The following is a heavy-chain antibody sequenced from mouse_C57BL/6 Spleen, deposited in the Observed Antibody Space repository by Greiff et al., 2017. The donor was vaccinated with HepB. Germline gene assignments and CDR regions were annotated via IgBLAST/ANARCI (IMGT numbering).Heavy chain of an antibody. V-gene: IGHV1-82*01. Sequence: VQLQQSGPELVKPGASVKISCKASGYAFSSSWMNWVKQRPGKGLEWIGRIYPGDGDTNYNGKFKGKATLTADKSSSTAYMQPSSLTSEDSAVYFCAKYGSSLYFDVGGTGTTVTVSS. CDR3: AKYGSSLYFDV. CDR2: IYPGDGDT. J-gene: IGHJ1*03. D-gene: IGHD1-1*01. CDR1: GYAFSSSW.